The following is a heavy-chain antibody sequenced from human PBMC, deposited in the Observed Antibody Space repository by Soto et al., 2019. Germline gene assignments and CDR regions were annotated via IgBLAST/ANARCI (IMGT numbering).Heavy chain of an antibody. D-gene: IGHD1-1*01. CDR2: ISSSGSTI. Sequence: HPGGSLRLSCSASGFPFNVYDVLWVRRAPGKGLEYVSYISSSGSTIYYADSVKGRFTISRDNAKNSLYLQMNSLRAEDTAVYYCARALSGGGTPLPWYFDLWGRGTLVTVSS. V-gene: IGHV3-48*03. CDR1: GFPFNVYD. CDR3: ARALSGGGTPLPWYFDL. J-gene: IGHJ2*01.